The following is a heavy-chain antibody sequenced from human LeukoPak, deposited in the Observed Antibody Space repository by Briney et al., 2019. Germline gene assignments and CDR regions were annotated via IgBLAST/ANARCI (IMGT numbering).Heavy chain of an antibody. Sequence: PGGSLRLSCAASGVTVSNNFMLWVRQAPGKGLEWVSLIYSGGDTHYADSVKGRFTISRDNSKNTLYLQMNNLRAVDTAVYYCARDPPAVAINTYGWGQGTLVTVSS. V-gene: IGHV3-66*01. J-gene: IGHJ4*02. CDR2: IYSGGDT. CDR3: ARDPPAVAINTYG. CDR1: GVTVSNNF. D-gene: IGHD5-24*01.